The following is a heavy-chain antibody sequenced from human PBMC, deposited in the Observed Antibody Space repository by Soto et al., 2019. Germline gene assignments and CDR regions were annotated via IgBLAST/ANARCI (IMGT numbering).Heavy chain of an antibody. CDR2: SYYSGST. CDR1: GGSITSGDL. J-gene: IGHJ4*02. D-gene: IGHD2-21*01. V-gene: IGHV4-4*02. Sequence: QVQLQESGPGLVKPSGTLSLTCAVPGGSITSGDLCWSWVRQSSGQGLEWIGASYYSGSTTYTPSLKCRVTISADQSENQFSLRLSSVTAADTAVYYCARRGCECIFGSLDYWGQGTLVTVSS. CDR3: ARRGCECIFGSLDY.